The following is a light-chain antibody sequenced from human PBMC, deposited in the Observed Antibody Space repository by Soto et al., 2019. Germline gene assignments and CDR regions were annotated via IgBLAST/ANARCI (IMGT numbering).Light chain of an antibody. CDR3: QQSKSYPLT. CDR2: QAS. V-gene: IGKV1-5*03. J-gene: IGKJ4*01. Sequence: DIQMTQSPSTLSASVGDRVTITCRASQSISSWLARYQQKPGKAPKVLIYQASTLKSGVPSRFSGSGSGTEFTLTISSLQPDDVATYYCQQSKSYPLTFGGGTKVEIK. CDR1: QSISSW.